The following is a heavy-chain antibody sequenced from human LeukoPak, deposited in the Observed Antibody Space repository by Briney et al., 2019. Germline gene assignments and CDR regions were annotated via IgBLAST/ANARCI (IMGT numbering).Heavy chain of an antibody. J-gene: IGHJ4*02. CDR1: GGSFSGYY. CDR2: INHSGST. D-gene: IGHD3-22*01. CDR3: ARGPYYYDSSGPFDY. V-gene: IGHV4-34*01. Sequence: SETLSLTCAVYGGSFSGYYWSWIRQPPVKGLEWIGEINHSGSTNYNPSLKSRVTISVDTSKNQFSLKLSSVTAADTAVYYCARGPYYYDSSGPFDYWGQGTLVTVSS.